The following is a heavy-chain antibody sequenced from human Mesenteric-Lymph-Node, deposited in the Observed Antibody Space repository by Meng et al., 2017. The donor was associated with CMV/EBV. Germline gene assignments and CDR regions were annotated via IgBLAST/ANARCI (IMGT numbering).Heavy chain of an antibody. CDR1: GGSFSGYY. D-gene: IGHD3-22*01. V-gene: IGHV4-34*01. Sequence: SETLSLTCAVYGGSFSGYYWSWIRQPPGKGLEWIGEINHSGSTNYNPSLKSRVTISVDTSKNQFSLKLSSVTAADTAVYYCARDSPYYYDSSGYYDTYYFDYWGQGTLVTVSS. CDR2: INHSGST. CDR3: ARDSPYYYDSSGYYDTYYFDY. J-gene: IGHJ4*02.